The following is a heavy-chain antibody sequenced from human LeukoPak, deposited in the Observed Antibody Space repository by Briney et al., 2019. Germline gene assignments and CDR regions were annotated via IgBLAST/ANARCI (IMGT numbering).Heavy chain of an antibody. Sequence: PGGSLRLSCAASGFTLSNAWMSWVRQAPGKGLEWVANIKQDGSEKYYVDSVKGRFTISRDNAKNSLYLQMNSLRAEDTAVYYCARDLWEVAPLDYWGQGTLVTVSS. CDR2: IKQDGSEK. CDR3: ARDLWEVAPLDY. J-gene: IGHJ4*02. V-gene: IGHV3-7*03. CDR1: GFTLSNAW. D-gene: IGHD5-12*01.